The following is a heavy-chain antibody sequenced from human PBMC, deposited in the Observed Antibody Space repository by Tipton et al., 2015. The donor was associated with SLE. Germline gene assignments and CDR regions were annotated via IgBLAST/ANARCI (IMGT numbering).Heavy chain of an antibody. Sequence: TLSLTCTVSGVSISRSSYYWGWIRQSPGQGLEWLGNVFYSGTTYYNPSLKSRISISVDTSINQFSLNLSSVTAADTAVYYCARGISSGWWNYWGQGNLVTVSS. D-gene: IGHD6-19*01. CDR2: VFYSGTT. CDR1: GVSISRSSYY. V-gene: IGHV4-39*07. CDR3: ARGISSGWWNY. J-gene: IGHJ4*02.